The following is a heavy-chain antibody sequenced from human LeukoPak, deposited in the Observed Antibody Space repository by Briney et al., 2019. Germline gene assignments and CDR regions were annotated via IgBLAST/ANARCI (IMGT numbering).Heavy chain of an antibody. V-gene: IGHV3-66*01. CDR2: IHPGGTI. D-gene: IGHD6-19*01. CDR3: AMYSSAWYAVY. J-gene: IGHJ4*02. CDR1: GFTVSSKY. Sequence: GGSLRLSCAASGFTVSSKYMSWVRQAPGKGLEWVSVIHPGGTIYYADSVKGTFTISRDNSKNTLYLEMNTLRVEDTAVYYCAMYSSAWYAVYWGQGTLVTVSS.